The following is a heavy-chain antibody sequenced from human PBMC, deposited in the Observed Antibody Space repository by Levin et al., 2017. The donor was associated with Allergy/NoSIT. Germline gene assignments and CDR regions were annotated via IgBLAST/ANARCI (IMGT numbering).Heavy chain of an antibody. J-gene: IGHJ4*01. CDR1: GFIFNDYA. D-gene: IGHD2-21*01. Sequence: GGSLRLSCATSGFIFNDYAMSWVRQAPGRGLEWVSSINGGGINIYYADPVKGRFIISRDNSKNTLYWQMNSLRVEGTATYCCASDSGGGNTIDYWGHGTLVTVSS. V-gene: IGHV3-23*01. CDR2: INGGGINI. CDR3: ASDSGGGNTIDY.